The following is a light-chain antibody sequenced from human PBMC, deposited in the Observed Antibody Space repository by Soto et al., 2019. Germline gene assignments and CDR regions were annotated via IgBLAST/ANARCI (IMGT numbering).Light chain of an antibody. Sequence: ILMTQSPSSLSAFVGDRVTITCRASQDIDNFLAWYQQKPGKVPKLLIYAASRVQSGVPARFSGSGSGTDFTLTINRLQPEDVATYCCHKCNSFGQGTRLEI. CDR3: HKCNS. CDR2: AAS. J-gene: IGKJ5*01. V-gene: IGKV1-27*01. CDR1: QDIDNF.